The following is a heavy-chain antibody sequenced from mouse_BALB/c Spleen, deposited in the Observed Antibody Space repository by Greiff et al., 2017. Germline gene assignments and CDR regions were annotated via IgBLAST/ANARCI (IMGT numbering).Heavy chain of an antibody. V-gene: IGHV1-7*01. Sequence: VQLQQSGAELAKPGASVKMSCKASGYTFTSYWMHWVKQRPGQGLEWIGYINPSTGYTEYNQKFKDKATLTADKSSSTAYMQLSSLTSEDSAVYYCARGGSSYSYWGQGTTLTVSS. CDR2: INPSTGYT. D-gene: IGHD1-1*01. J-gene: IGHJ2*01. CDR1: GYTFTSYW. CDR3: ARGGSSYSY.